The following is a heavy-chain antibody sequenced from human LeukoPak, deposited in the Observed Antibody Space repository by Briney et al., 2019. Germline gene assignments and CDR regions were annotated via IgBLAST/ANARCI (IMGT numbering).Heavy chain of an antibody. J-gene: IGHJ6*02. CDR1: GGSISSGDCY. Sequence: SQTLSLTCTVSGGSISSGDCYWSWIRQRPGKGLEWIGYIYYSGSTYYNPSLKSRVTISVDTSKNQFSLKLSSVTAADTAVYYCARGFYKTAARDGYNFLNWGSNYYYGMDVWGQGTTVTVSS. V-gene: IGHV4-30-4*01. CDR2: IYYSGST. CDR3: ARGFYKTAARDGYNFLNWGSNYYYGMDV. D-gene: IGHD5-24*01.